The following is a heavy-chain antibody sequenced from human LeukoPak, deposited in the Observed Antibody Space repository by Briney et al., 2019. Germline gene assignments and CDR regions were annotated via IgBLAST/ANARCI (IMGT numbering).Heavy chain of an antibody. Sequence: SETLSLTCAVYGGSFIGYYWSWIRQPPGKGLEWIGEINHSGSTNYNPSLKSGGTISVDTSKNQFSLKRSPVTAADTAVYYCAREREGFSTVIARRGTSYFDYWGQGTLVTVSS. CDR3: AREREGFSTVIARRGTSYFDY. J-gene: IGHJ4*02. V-gene: IGHV4-34*01. D-gene: IGHD4-11*01. CDR1: GGSFIGYY. CDR2: INHSGST.